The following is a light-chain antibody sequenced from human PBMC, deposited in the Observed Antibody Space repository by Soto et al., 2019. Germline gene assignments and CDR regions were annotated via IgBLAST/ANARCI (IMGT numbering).Light chain of an antibody. Sequence: DIQMTQSPSSVSASVGDRVTITCRASHGISNCVAWYQQKPGKAPKLLIYAASSLQSGVPSSFSDSGSGTDINLTISSLQPEDLATYYCQQVNSFRTFGQGTKVDIK. J-gene: IGKJ1*01. V-gene: IGKV1-12*01. CDR3: QQVNSFRT. CDR1: HGISNC. CDR2: AAS.